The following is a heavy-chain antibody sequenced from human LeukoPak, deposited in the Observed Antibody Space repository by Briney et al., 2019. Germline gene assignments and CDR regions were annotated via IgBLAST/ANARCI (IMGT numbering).Heavy chain of an antibody. Sequence: PGGSLRLSCAASGFVFSASYMSWVRNAPGKGLEWVATIKPDGSEKYHVDSVSGRFTISRDNTNDSLFLQMNSLRVDDTAVYYCVRGGTYWTVSWGQGTLVNVS. CDR3: VRGGTYWTVS. V-gene: IGHV3-7*01. J-gene: IGHJ5*01. CDR2: IKPDGSEK. CDR1: GFVFSASY.